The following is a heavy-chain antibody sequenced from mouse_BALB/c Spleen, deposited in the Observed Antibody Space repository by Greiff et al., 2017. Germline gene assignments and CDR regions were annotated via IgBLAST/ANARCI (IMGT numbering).Heavy chain of an antibody. CDR1: GYAFTNYL. J-gene: IGHJ2*01. Sequence: VQLQQSGAELVRPGTSVKVSCKASGYAFTNYLIEWVKQRPGQGLEWIGVINPGSGGTNYNEKFKGKATLTADKSSSTAYMQLSSLTSDDSAVYFCARAPYGNYGYYFDYWGQGTTLTVSS. V-gene: IGHV1-54*01. CDR2: INPGSGGT. D-gene: IGHD2-1*01. CDR3: ARAPYGNYGYYFDY.